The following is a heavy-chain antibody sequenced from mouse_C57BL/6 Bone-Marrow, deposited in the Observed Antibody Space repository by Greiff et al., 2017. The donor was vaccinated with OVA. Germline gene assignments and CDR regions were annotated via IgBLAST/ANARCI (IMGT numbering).Heavy chain of an antibody. CDR1: GYSFTSYY. Sequence: QVQLQQSGPELVKPGASVKISCKASGYSFTSYYIHWVKQRPGQGLEWIGWIYPGSGNTKYNEKFKGKATLTADTSSSTAYMQLSSLTSEDSAVYYCARGTTVVAHHDMDYWGQGTSVTVSS. D-gene: IGHD1-1*01. CDR3: ARGTTVVAHHDMDY. J-gene: IGHJ4*01. CDR2: IYPGSGNT. V-gene: IGHV1-66*01.